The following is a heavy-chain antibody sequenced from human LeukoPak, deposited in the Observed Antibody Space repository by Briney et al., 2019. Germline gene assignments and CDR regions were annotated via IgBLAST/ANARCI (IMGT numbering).Heavy chain of an antibody. CDR3: ARQPAVGATFGWFDP. Sequence: PGGSLRLSCAASGFTFSTYGMHWVRQAPGKGLEWVAFIRYDGSNKYYADSVKGRFTISRDNSKNTLYLQMNSLRAEDTAVYYCARQPAVGATFGWFDPWGQGTLVTVSS. CDR2: IRYDGSNK. V-gene: IGHV3-30*02. J-gene: IGHJ5*02. CDR1: GFTFSTYG. D-gene: IGHD1-26*01.